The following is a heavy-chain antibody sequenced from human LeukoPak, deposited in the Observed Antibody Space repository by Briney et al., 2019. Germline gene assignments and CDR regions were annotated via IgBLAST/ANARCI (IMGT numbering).Heavy chain of an antibody. CDR1: GGSISSSSYY. D-gene: IGHD4-17*01. Sequence: SETLSLTCTVSGGSISSSSYYWGWIRQPPGKGLEWIGSIYYSGSTYYNPSLKSRVTISVDTSKNQFSLKLSSVTAADTAVYYCARRVGWGYGDYALLFDYWGQGTLVTVSS. CDR3: ARRVGWGYGDYALLFDY. J-gene: IGHJ4*02. V-gene: IGHV4-39*07. CDR2: IYYSGST.